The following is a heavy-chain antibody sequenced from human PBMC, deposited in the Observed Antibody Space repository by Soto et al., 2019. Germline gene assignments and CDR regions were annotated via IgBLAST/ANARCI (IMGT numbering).Heavy chain of an antibody. V-gene: IGHV3-30-3*02. CDR3: AKVTYYHDSSGYYVFDL. Sequence: SFDGGNQHYRDSVKGRFTISRDNSRNTLYLQMDSLRAEDTAVYHCAKVTYYHDSSGYYVFDLWGQGTLVTVSS. J-gene: IGHJ4*02. D-gene: IGHD3-22*01. CDR2: SFDGGNQ.